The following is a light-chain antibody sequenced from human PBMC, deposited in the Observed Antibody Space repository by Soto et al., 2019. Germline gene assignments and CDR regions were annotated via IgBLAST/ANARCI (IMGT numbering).Light chain of an antibody. CDR3: QQYDSSPKT. Sequence: EKVMTQSPATLSVSPGERATLSCRASQSVGSTLAWYQQKPGQPPRLLIYDASTRATGIPDRFSGTGSGTDFTLTISRLEPEDFAVYYCQQYDSSPKTFGQGTKV. J-gene: IGKJ1*01. CDR2: DAS. CDR1: QSVGST. V-gene: IGKV3-15*01.